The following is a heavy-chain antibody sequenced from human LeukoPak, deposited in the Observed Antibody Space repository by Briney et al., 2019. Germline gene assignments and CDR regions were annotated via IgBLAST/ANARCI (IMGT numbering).Heavy chain of an antibody. Sequence: ASVKVSCKASGYTFTNYYMHWVRQAPGQGLEWMGIINPSGGSTSYAQKFQGRVTMTRDMSTSTVYMELSSLRSEDTAVYYCARDFSMVRGVITVSGYWGQGTLVTVSS. J-gene: IGHJ4*02. CDR1: GYTFTNYY. V-gene: IGHV1-46*01. D-gene: IGHD3-10*01. CDR3: ARDFSMVRGVITVSGY. CDR2: INPSGGST.